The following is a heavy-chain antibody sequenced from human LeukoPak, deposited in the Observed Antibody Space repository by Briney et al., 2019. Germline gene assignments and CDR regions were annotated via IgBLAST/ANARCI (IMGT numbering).Heavy chain of an antibody. CDR3: ARQNDFRLDY. CDR2: IYPGDSDT. J-gene: IGHJ4*02. D-gene: IGHD3-3*01. CDR1: GYPFSSYW. Sequence: GASLKISCKGSGYPFSSYWIGWVRQMPGKGLEWMGIIYPGDSDTRYSPSLQGQVTISVDTSIGTAYLQWSSLKASDTAIYYCARQNDFRLDYWGQGTLVTVSS. V-gene: IGHV5-51*01.